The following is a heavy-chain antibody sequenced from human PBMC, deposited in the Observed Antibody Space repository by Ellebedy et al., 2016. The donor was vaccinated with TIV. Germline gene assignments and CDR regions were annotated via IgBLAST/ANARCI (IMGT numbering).Heavy chain of an antibody. CDR3: NRDPWDNYRRSGFDL. CDR2: IYHTGDT. Sequence: SETLSLXXTVSGDSFSSDSSYWSWIRQSAGRGLEWIGYIYHTGDTYYNPSLKSRVTMSVDTSKNQFSLNLTSVTAADTAVYYCNRDPWDNYRRSGFDLWGQGTLVTVSS. CDR1: GDSFSSDSSY. V-gene: IGHV4-61*01. J-gene: IGHJ4*02. D-gene: IGHD3-16*02.